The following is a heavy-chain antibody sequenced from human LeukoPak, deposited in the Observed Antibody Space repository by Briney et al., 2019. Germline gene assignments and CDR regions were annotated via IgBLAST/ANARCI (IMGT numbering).Heavy chain of an antibody. V-gene: IGHV3-21*01. J-gene: IGHJ4*02. D-gene: IGHD3-22*01. Sequence: GGSLRLSCAASGLTFSSYSMNWVRQAPGKGLEWVSYISISSRYIYYADLLKGRFTISRDNAKSSLYLQMSSLRAEDTAVYYCASAGYYERSGYTYYFHYWGQGTVVTVSS. CDR1: GLTFSSYS. CDR2: ISISSRYI. CDR3: ASAGYYERSGYTYYFHY.